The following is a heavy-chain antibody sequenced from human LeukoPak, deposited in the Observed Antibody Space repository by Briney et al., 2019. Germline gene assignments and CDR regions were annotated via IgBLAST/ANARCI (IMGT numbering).Heavy chain of an antibody. CDR2: IYSSGTS. D-gene: IGHD6-6*01. J-gene: IGHJ6*02. Sequence: SATLSLTCTVSGGSISGYYWSWIRQPPGKALERIAYIYSSGTSTYTPSLKSRGTISVDPSKNQISLELRSVTAADTAIYYCARHSNLGPNVAARLVYYAMDVWGQGTTVTVFS. CDR1: GGSISGYY. V-gene: IGHV4-59*08. CDR3: ARHSNLGPNVAARLVYYAMDV.